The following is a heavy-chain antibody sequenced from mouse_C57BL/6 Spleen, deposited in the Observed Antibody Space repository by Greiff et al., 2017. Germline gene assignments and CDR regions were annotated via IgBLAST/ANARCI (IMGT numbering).Heavy chain of an antibody. V-gene: IGHV1-55*01. Sequence: VQLQQPGAELVKPGASVKMSCKASGYTFTSYWITWVKQRPGQGLEWIGDIYPGSGSTNYNEKFKSKATLTVDTSSSTAYMQLSSLTSEDSAVYYCARGGYYGSSYSYWYFDVWGTGTTVTVSS. CDR1: GYTFTSYW. D-gene: IGHD1-1*01. J-gene: IGHJ1*03. CDR2: IYPGSGST. CDR3: ARGGYYGSSYSYWYFDV.